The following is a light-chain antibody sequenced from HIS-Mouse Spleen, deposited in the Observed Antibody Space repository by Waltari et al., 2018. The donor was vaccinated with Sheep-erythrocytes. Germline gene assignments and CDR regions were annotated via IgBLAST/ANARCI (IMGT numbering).Light chain of an antibody. Sequence: QSALTQPPSASGSPGQSVTIPCTGTSSDAGGFNYVSWYQQHPGKAPKLMIYEVSTRPSGVPDRFSGSKSGNTASLTVSGLQAEDEADYYCSSYAGSNNWVFGGGTKLTVL. CDR1: SSDAGGFNY. CDR2: EVS. CDR3: SSYAGSNNWV. V-gene: IGLV2-8*01. J-gene: IGLJ3*02.